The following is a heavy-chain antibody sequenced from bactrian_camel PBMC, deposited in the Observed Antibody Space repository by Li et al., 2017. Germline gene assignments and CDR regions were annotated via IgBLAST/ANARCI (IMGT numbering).Heavy chain of an antibody. D-gene: IGHD5*01. Sequence: QLVESGGGSVQAGESLRLSCVASELTFDTVDKGWYRQTPKNECIRVSSIRTDDDTWYDDSVKGRFTISQDNAKNTVYLQMNNVKPEDTAVYYRAADLNPATWVGYPCSRIFHIGYWGQGTQVTVS. CDR1: ELTFDTVD. V-gene: IGHV3S60*01. J-gene: IGHJ6*01. CDR3: AADLNPATWVGYPCSRIFHIGY. CDR2: IRTDDDT.